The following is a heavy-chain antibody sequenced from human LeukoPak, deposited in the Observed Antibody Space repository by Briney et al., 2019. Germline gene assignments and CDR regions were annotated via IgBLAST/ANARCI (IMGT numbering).Heavy chain of an antibody. D-gene: IGHD3-10*01. CDR3: ARGAYHYGSGSYYFDY. CDR1: GVSISSYY. CDR2: IYASGST. Sequence: SETLSLTCTVSGVSISSYYWSWIRQPAGKGLEWIGRIYASGSTNHNPSLKSRVTMSVDKSKNQLSLKLSSVTAADTAVYYCARGAYHYGSGSYYFDYWGQGTLVTVSS. V-gene: IGHV4-4*07. J-gene: IGHJ4*02.